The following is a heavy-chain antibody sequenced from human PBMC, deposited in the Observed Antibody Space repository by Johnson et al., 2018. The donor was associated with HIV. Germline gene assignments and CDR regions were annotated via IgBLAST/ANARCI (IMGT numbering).Heavy chain of an antibody. J-gene: IGHJ3*02. D-gene: IGHD1-26*01. CDR1: GFTFSSYW. Sequence: VQLVESGGGVVRPGGSLRLSCAASGFTFSSYWMSWVRQAPGKGLEWVANIKQDGSEKYYVGSVKGRFTNTRDNAKNSLYLQMNSLRAEDTAVYYCAKGMWGHDAFDIWGQGTMVTVSS. CDR3: AKGMWGHDAFDI. CDR2: IKQDGSEK. V-gene: IGHV3-7*01.